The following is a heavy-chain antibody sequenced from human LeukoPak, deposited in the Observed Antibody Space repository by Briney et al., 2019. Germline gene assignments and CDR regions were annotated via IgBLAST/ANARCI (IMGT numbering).Heavy chain of an antibody. D-gene: IGHD2-15*01. J-gene: IGHJ4*02. CDR2: INHSGST. CDR1: GGSFSGYY. V-gene: IGHV4-34*01. CDR3: ARGRFLGYCSGGSCYYFDY. Sequence: SETLSLTCAVYGGSFSGYYWSWIRQPPGKGLEWIGEINHSGSTNYNPSLKSRVTISVDTSKNQFSLELSSVTAADTAVYYCARGRFLGYCSGGSCYYFDYWGQGTLVTVSS.